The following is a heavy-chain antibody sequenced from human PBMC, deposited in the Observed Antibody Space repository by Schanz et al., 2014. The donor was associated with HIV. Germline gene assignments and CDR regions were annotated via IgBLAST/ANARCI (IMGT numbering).Heavy chain of an antibody. Sequence: QVHLVESGGGVVQPGRSLRLSCVGSGFIFSNYAMHWVRQAPGKGLEWVAVISHDGSNKYSADSVKGRFTISRDNSKNTLYLQMNSLRAEDTAVYYCARGGIWEWDQPDFDYWGQGTLVTVS. CDR2: ISHDGSNK. CDR3: ARGGIWEWDQPDFDY. D-gene: IGHD2-15*01. CDR1: GFIFSNYA. V-gene: IGHV3-30-3*01. J-gene: IGHJ4*02.